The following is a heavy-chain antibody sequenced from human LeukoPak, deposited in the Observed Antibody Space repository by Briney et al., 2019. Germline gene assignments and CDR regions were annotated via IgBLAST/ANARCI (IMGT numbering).Heavy chain of an antibody. D-gene: IGHD1-26*01. CDR3: TTYMIVGATQEDY. V-gene: IGHV3-15*01. J-gene: IGHJ4*02. CDR2: IKSKTDGGTT. CDR1: GFTFSIYA. Sequence: GGSLRLSCAASGFTFSIYAMSWVRQAPGRGLEWVGRIKSKTDGGTTDYAAPVKGRFTISRDDSKNTLYLQMNSLKTEDTAVYYCTTYMIVGATQEDYWGQGTLVTVSS.